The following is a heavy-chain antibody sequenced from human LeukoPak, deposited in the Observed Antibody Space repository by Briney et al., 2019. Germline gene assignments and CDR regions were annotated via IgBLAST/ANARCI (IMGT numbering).Heavy chain of an antibody. V-gene: IGHV3-15*01. CDR1: GLTFSNAW. J-gene: IGHJ6*03. CDR2: IKGKSDGGTR. Sequence: GGSLRLSCAASGLTFSNAWMSWVRQAPGKGLEWVGRIKGKSDGGTRDYAASVKGRFTISRDDSKNTLYLQMNSLKTEDTGVYYCTTDRPPPSPWSVYYNRRGDYHYYYMDVWGKGTTVTVSS. CDR3: TTDRPPPSPWSVYYNRRGDYHYYYMDV. D-gene: IGHD3-3*01.